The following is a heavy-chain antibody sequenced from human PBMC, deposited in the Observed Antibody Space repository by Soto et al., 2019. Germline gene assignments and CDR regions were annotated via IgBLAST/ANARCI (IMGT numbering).Heavy chain of an antibody. V-gene: IGHV1-46*01. Sequence: QVQLVQSGAEVKKPGASVKVSCKASGYTFTSYYMHWVRQAPGQGLEWMGIINPSGGSTRYAQKFQGRDTTPRDTSTRTVYMELSSLRSEDTAVYYCARDWASSSWSNWGQGTLVTVSS. J-gene: IGHJ4*02. D-gene: IGHD6-13*01. CDR3: ARDWASSSWSN. CDR1: GYTFTSYY. CDR2: INPSGGST.